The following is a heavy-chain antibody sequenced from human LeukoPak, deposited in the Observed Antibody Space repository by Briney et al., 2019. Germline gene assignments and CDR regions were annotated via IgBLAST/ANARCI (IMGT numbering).Heavy chain of an antibody. CDR1: GYTFTGYY. CDR2: INPNSGGT. V-gene: IGHV1-2*02. Sequence: ASVKVSCKASGYTFTGYYMHWVRQAPGQGLEWMGWINPNSGGTNYAQKLQGRVTMTTDTSTSTAYMELRSLRSDDTAVYYCARDEDGDYVRYFQHWGQGTLVTVSS. CDR3: ARDEDGDYVRYFQH. D-gene: IGHD4-17*01. J-gene: IGHJ1*01.